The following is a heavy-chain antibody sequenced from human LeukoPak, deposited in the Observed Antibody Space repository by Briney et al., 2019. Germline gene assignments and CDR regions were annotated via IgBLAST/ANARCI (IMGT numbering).Heavy chain of an antibody. CDR1: GFTFSSYW. Sequence: GGSLRLSCAASGFTFSSYWMSWVRQAPGKGLEWVANVKRDGSEKYYVDSVKGRFTISRDNAKNSLYLQMNSLRAEDTAVYYCVRDNDSSGYYVDAFDIWGQGTMVTVSS. D-gene: IGHD3-22*01. CDR3: VRDNDSSGYYVDAFDI. CDR2: VKRDGSEK. V-gene: IGHV3-7*01. J-gene: IGHJ3*02.